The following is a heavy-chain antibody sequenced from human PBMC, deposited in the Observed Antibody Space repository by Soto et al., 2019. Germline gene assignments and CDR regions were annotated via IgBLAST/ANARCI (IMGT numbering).Heavy chain of an antibody. CDR1: GFTFSSYS. V-gene: IGHV3-21*01. D-gene: IGHD3-10*01. CDR3: ARAPGSGSLS. CDR2: ISSSSSYI. Sequence: GGSLRLSCAASGFTFSSYSMNWVRQAPGKGLEWVSSISSSSSYIYYADSVKGRFTISTDNAQNSLYLQINSLRAEDTAVYYCARAPGSGSLSWGQGTTVTLSS. J-gene: IGHJ6*02.